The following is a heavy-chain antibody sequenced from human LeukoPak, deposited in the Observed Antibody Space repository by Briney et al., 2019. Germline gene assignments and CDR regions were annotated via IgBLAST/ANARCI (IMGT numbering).Heavy chain of an antibody. CDR2: INPNSGGT. J-gene: IGHJ4*02. CDR3: ASSAAAGDFDY. Sequence: ASVKVSCKAPGYTFTGYYMHWVRQAPGQGLEWMGWINPNSGGTNYAQKFQGRVTMTRDTSISTAYMELSSLRSEDTAVYYCASSAAAGDFDYWGQGTLVTVSS. V-gene: IGHV1-2*02. D-gene: IGHD6-13*01. CDR1: GYTFTGYY.